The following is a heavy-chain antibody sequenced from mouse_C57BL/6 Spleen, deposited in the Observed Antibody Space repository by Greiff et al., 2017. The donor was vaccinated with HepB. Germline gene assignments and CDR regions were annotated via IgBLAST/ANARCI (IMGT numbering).Heavy chain of an antibody. CDR2: INPNNGGT. D-gene: IGHD1-1*01. V-gene: IGHV1-26*01. Sequence: EVQLQQSGPELVKPGASVKISCTASGYTFTDYYMNWVKQSHGKSLEWIGDINPNNGGTSYNQKFKGKATLTVDKSSSTAYMELRSLTSEDSAVYYCARSLYYGSSYGYFDVWGTGTTVTVSS. CDR1: GYTFTDYY. J-gene: IGHJ1*03. CDR3: ARSLYYGSSYGYFDV.